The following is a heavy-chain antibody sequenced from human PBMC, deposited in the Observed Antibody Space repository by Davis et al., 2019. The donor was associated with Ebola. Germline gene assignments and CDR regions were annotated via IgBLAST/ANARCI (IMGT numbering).Heavy chain of an antibody. Sequence: AASVKVSCKASGGTFSSYAISWVRQAPGQGLEWMGKIDPKDGTTDFPQKFQARVTMTRDTSTSTVYMELTSLTSDDTAVYYCAIITMTWGQGTLLTVSS. CDR1: GGTFSSYA. V-gene: IGHV1-46*01. J-gene: IGHJ4*02. CDR2: IDPKDGTT. D-gene: IGHD3-22*01. CDR3: AIITMT.